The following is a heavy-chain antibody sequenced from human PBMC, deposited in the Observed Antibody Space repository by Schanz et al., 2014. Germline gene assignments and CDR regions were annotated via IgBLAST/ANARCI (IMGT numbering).Heavy chain of an antibody. J-gene: IGHJ6*02. V-gene: IGHV1-69*02. CDR1: GGTFSSYT. CDR2: IIPILGIA. D-gene: IGHD3-9*01. CDR3: ARVQDDILTGSEYYYGMDV. Sequence: QVHLVQSGAEVKKPGSSVKVSCKASGGTFSSYTISWVRQAPGQGLEWMGRIIPILGIANYAQKFQGRVTITADRSTSTAYMELSSLRSEDTAMYYCARVQDDILTGSEYYYGMDVWGQGTTVIVSS.